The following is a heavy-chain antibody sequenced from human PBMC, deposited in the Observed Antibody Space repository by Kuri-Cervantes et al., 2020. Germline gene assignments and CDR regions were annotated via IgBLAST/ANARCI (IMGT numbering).Heavy chain of an antibody. CDR2: ISSSSSYI. Sequence: GESLKISCAASGFTFSSYSMNWVRQAPGKGLEWVSSISSSSSYIYYADSLKGRFTISRDNAKNSLYLQMNSLRAEDTAVYYCAKPEYSSSSFYQPKDYWGQGTLVTVSS. CDR3: AKPEYSSSSFYQPKDY. D-gene: IGHD6-6*01. J-gene: IGHJ4*02. V-gene: IGHV3-21*03. CDR1: GFTFSSYS.